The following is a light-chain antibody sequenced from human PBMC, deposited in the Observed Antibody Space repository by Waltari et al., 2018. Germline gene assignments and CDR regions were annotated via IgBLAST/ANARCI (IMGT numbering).Light chain of an antibody. Sequence: DVVMTQSPLSLSITPGQPASISCRSSQNLVHGNGNTYLAWYHQKPGQPPRLLIYQVSNRYSGVTDRFSGSGTGTDFTLKISRVEAEDVGVYYCGQGAHLPFTFGPGTKLDIK. J-gene: IGKJ3*01. CDR3: GQGAHLPFT. V-gene: IGKV2-30*02. CDR2: QVS. CDR1: QNLVHGNGNTY.